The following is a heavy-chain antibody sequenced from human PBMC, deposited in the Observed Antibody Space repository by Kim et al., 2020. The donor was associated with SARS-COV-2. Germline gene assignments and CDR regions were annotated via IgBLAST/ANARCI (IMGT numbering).Heavy chain of an antibody. J-gene: IGHJ6*02. V-gene: IGHV4-34*01. Sequence: SETLSLTCAVYGGSFSGYYWSWIRQPPGKGLEWIGEINHSGSTTYNPSLKSRVTISVDTSKNQFSLKLSSVTAAVTAVYYCARHVRGYFDWLLQSDYYYYGIDVWGQGTPVTVSS. CDR2: INHSGST. CDR1: GGSFSGYY. CDR3: ARHVRGYFDWLLQSDYYYYGIDV. D-gene: IGHD3-9*01.